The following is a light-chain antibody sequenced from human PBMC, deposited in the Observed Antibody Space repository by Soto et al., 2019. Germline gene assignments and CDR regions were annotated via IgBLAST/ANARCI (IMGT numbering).Light chain of an antibody. CDR3: SSYSISTAYL. V-gene: IGLV2-14*01. CDR2: EVN. Sequence: QSVLTQPASVSWSPGQSITISCTGTSSDVGGYDYVSWYQLHPGKAPKLMVFEVNNRPSGVSYRFSGSKSGNTASLTISGLQAEDEADYFCSSYSISTAYLFGTGTKVTVL. CDR1: SSDVGGYDY. J-gene: IGLJ1*01.